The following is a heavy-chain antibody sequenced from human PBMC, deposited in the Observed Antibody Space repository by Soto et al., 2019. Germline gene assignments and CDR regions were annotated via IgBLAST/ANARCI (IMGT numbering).Heavy chain of an antibody. CDR2: SHQSGNT. CDR3: GTRDTSRFY. V-gene: IGHV4-4*02. D-gene: IGHD6-13*01. Sequence: QVQLQESGPGLVKPSGTLSLTCAVSGVSISSHDWWTWVRQPPGKGLEWIGESHQSGNTNYNSSLESRVTISVDKSKNQFSLNLSSVTVADTAVYYCGTRDTSRFYWGQGTLVTVSS. J-gene: IGHJ4*02. CDR1: GVSISSHDW.